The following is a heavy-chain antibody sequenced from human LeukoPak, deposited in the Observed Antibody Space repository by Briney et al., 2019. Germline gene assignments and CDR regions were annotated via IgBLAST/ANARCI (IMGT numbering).Heavy chain of an antibody. CDR3: AKVKLIYGSGSSYYYYYYMDV. Sequence: GGSLRLSCAASGFTFDDYAMHWVRQAPGKGLEWVSLISVDGGSTYYADSVKGRFTISRDNSKNSLYLQMNSLRTEDTALYYCAKVKLIYGSGSSYYYYYYMDVWGKGTTVTVSS. D-gene: IGHD3-10*01. V-gene: IGHV3-43*02. J-gene: IGHJ6*03. CDR1: GFTFDDYA. CDR2: ISVDGGST.